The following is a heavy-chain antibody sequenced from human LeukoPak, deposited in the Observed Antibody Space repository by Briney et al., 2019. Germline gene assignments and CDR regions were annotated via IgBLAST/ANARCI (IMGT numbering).Heavy chain of an antibody. CDR1: GFTFSSYS. D-gene: IGHD2-21*02. CDR2: IKSKTDGGTT. J-gene: IGHJ4*02. Sequence: PGGSLRLSCAASGFTFSSYSMNWVRQAPGKGLEWVGRIKSKTDGGTTDYAAPVKGRFTISRDDSKNTLYLQMNSLKTEDTAVYYCTTGGGDYYFDYWGQGTLVTVSS. V-gene: IGHV3-15*07. CDR3: TTGGGDYYFDY.